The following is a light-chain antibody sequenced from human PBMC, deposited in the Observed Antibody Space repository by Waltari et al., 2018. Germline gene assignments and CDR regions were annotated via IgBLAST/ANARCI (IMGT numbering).Light chain of an antibody. CDR1: RSVSNY. CDR3: QQRARWPNT. CDR2: ATY. J-gene: IGKJ2*01. Sequence: EIVLTQSPATLSLSPGEAATLSCRASRSVSNYLAWYQQKPGQPPRLLIYATYNRTTGIPARFGGSGSGTDFTLTISSLEPEVVAVYYCQQRARWPNTFGQGTKVEIK. V-gene: IGKV3-11*01.